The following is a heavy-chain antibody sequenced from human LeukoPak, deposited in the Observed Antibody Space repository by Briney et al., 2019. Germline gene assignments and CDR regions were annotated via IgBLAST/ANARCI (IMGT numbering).Heavy chain of an antibody. J-gene: IGHJ4*02. V-gene: IGHV3-7*03. D-gene: IGHD3-22*01. CDR1: GFTFSSYW. CDR3: ASGAPSSGPLFDY. Sequence: PGGSLRLSCAASGFTFSSYWMSWVRQAPGKGLEWVANIKQDGSEKYYVDSVKGRFTISRDNSKNTLYLQMNSLRAEDTAVYYCASGAPSSGPLFDYWGQGTLVTVSS. CDR2: IKQDGSEK.